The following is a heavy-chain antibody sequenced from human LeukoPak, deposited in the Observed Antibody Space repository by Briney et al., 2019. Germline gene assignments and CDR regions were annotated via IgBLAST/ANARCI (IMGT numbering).Heavy chain of an antibody. CDR2: INPNSGGT. CDR1: GYTFTGYY. J-gene: IGHJ3*02. D-gene: IGHD3-10*01. Sequence: ASVKVSCKASGYTFTGYYMHWVRQAPGQGLEWMGWINPNSGGTNYAQKFQGRVTMTRDTSISTAYMELSRLRSDDTAVYYCAPITMVRGVRLDAFDIWGQGTMVTVSS. CDR3: APITMVRGVRLDAFDI. V-gene: IGHV1-2*02.